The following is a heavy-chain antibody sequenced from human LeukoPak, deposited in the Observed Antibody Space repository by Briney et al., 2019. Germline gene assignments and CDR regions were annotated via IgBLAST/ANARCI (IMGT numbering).Heavy chain of an antibody. V-gene: IGHV4-34*01. J-gene: IGHJ6*03. D-gene: IGHD6-19*01. CDR2: INHSGST. CDR1: GGSFSGYY. Sequence: SETLSLTCAVYGGSFSGYYWSWIRQPPGKGLEWIGEINHSGSTNYNPSLKSRVTISVDTSKNQFSLKLSSVTAADTAVYYCARERQPRQWLATSYYYYYYMDVWGKGTTVTVSS. CDR3: ARERQPRQWLATSYYYYYYMDV.